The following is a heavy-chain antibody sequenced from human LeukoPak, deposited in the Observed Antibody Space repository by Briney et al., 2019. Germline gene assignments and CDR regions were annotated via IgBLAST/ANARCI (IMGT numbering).Heavy chain of an antibody. CDR1: GFTFSSYA. V-gene: IGHV3-30*18. CDR2: ISYDGSNK. J-gene: IGHJ4*02. CDR3: AKEANSYGQYYFDY. Sequence: PGGSLRLSCAASGFTFSSYAMSWVRQAPGKGLEWVAVISYDGSNKYYADSVKGRFTISRDNSKNTLYLQMNSLRAEDTAVYYCAKEANSYGQYYFDYWGQGTLVTVSS. D-gene: IGHD5-18*01.